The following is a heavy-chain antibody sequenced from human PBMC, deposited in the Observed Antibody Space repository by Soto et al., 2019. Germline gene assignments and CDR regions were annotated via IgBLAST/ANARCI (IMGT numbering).Heavy chain of an antibody. J-gene: IGHJ5*02. CDR3: ARQAPDYLGYVGWIDV. D-gene: IGHD2-15*01. CDR2: IYYNATT. V-gene: IGHV4-39*01. Sequence: SLTVRVLDRAFSSSSYDWFGIRQAKGKGMEWIGRIYYNATTYYNPSLTSRVTIAVDTSKNPFSLNLRSVTAADTAVYYSARQAPDYLGYVGWIDVWGQGTLVTVSS. CDR1: DRAFSSSSYD.